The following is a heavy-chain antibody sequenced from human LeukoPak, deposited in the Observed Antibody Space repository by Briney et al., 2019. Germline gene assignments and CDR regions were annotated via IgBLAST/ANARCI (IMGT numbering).Heavy chain of an antibody. V-gene: IGHV3-43*02. Sequence: GGSLRLSCEASGFTFDAYAMHWVRQAPGKGLEWVSIINKDGSATYYADSVKGRFTISRDNSKNSLYLQMNSLRNEDTALYYCATWAFYHSLDVWGQGTTVTVSS. CDR2: INKDGSAT. J-gene: IGHJ6*02. D-gene: IGHD1-26*01. CDR3: ATWAFYHSLDV. CDR1: GFTFDAYA.